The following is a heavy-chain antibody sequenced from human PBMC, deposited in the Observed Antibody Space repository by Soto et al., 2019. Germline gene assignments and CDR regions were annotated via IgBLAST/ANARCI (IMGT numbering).Heavy chain of an antibody. CDR1: GFTFSRHG. J-gene: IGHJ4*02. CDR2: INPSGDST. V-gene: IGHV3-23*01. Sequence: PGWSLRLSCVASGFTFSRHGLSWVRQAPGKGLEWVSTINPSGDSTFYADSVKGRFTISRDNSKNTVYLQMNSLSVGDTAVYLCAKVDVSTAGSFDDWGQGSLVTVSS. D-gene: IGHD6-13*01. CDR3: AKVDVSTAGSFDD.